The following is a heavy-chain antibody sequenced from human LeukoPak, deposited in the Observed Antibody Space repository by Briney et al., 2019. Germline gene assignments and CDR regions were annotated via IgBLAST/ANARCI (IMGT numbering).Heavy chain of an antibody. CDR1: GYTFNRYG. J-gene: IGHJ4*02. D-gene: IGHD3-22*01. CDR2: ISAYNDNA. CDR3: ARISFDSNGYDFQY. Sequence: ASVKVSCKASGYTFNRYGITWVRQAPGQGLEWVGWISAYNDNAKYPEKLQGRVTMATETSTNTAYMELRSLRSDDTAIYYCARISFDSNGYDFQYWGQGTLVTVSP. V-gene: IGHV1-18*04.